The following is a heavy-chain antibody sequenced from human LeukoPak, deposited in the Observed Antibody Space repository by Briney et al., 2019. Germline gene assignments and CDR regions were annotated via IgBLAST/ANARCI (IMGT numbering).Heavy chain of an antibody. CDR2: ISGSDDGT. D-gene: IGHD1-14*01. Sequence: GGSLRLSCAASGFTFSSCGMTWVRQAPGKGLEWVSGISGSDDGTYYADSVKGRFTISRDNSKNTLYLQMNSLRAEDTAVYYCARSGRRNDYWGQGTLVTVSS. V-gene: IGHV3-23*01. CDR3: ARSGRRNDY. J-gene: IGHJ4*02. CDR1: GFTFSSCG.